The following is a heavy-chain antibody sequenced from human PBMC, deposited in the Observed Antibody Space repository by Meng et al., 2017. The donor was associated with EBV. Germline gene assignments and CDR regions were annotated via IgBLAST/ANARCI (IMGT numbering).Heavy chain of an antibody. CDR3: ASESGRGYTPDY. CDR1: GDPFRNYA. CDR2: FLPTLGAP. Sequence: QVQLVQSAAEVKKPGSSVKVSCKTSGDPFRNYAISWVRQAPGQGLEWLGGFLPTLGAPNYAQKFHGRVSITADESTSTHYMDLSSLRSEDTAVYYCASESGRGYTPDYWGQGTLVTVSS. D-gene: IGHD3-10*01. J-gene: IGHJ4*02. V-gene: IGHV1-69*01.